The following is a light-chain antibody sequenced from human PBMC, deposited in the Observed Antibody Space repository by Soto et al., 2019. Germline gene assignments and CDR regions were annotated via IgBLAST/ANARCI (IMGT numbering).Light chain of an antibody. CDR2: DAS. Sequence: DIPMTQSPSTLSASVGDRVTITCRASQSISSRLAWYQQKPGKAPKLLIYDASSLESGVPSRFSGSGSGTEFTLSISSLQPDDFATDDCQQYNSYSPRTFGQGTKVEIQ. CDR1: QSISSR. J-gene: IGKJ1*01. CDR3: QQYNSYSPRT. V-gene: IGKV1-5*01.